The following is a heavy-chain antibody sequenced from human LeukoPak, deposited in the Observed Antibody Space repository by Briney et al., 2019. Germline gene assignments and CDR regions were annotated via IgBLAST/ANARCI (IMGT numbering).Heavy chain of an antibody. CDR3: ARDGCSSTNCQLWYFDL. V-gene: IGHV4-61*01. J-gene: IGHJ2*01. CDR2: IYYSGST. D-gene: IGHD2-2*01. Sequence: SETLSLTCTVSGGSVTSGNYYWSWIRQPPGKGLEWIGYIYYSGSTNYNPSLKSRVTISVDTSKNQFSLKLSSVTAADTAVYYCARDGCSSTNCQLWYFDLWGRGTLVTVSS. CDR1: GGSVTSGNYY.